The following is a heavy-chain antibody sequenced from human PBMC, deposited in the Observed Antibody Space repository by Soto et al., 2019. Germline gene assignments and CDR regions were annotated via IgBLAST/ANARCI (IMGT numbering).Heavy chain of an antibody. V-gene: IGHV5-51*01. CDR3: ERHSVTYHYYGMDV. CDR2: IYPGDSDT. D-gene: IGHD4-4*01. Sequence: PGESLKISCKGSGYSFTSYWIGWVRQMPGKGLEWMGIIYPGDSDTRYSPSFQGQVTLSADKSISTAYLQWSSLKASDADMYYCERHSVTYHYYGMDVWGQGTTVTVSS. J-gene: IGHJ6*02. CDR1: GYSFTSYW.